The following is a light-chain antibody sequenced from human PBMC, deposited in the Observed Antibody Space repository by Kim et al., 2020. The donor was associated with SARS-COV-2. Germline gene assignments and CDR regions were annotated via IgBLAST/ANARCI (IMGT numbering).Light chain of an antibody. Sequence: GQSFTLSCTGTSSDVGGYNYVSWYQQHPGKAPKLMIYDVSNRPSGVSNRFSGSKSGNTASLTISGLQAEDEADYYCSSYTSSSPYVFGTGTKVTVL. J-gene: IGLJ1*01. V-gene: IGLV2-14*03. CDR2: DVS. CDR1: SSDVGGYNY. CDR3: SSYTSSSPYV.